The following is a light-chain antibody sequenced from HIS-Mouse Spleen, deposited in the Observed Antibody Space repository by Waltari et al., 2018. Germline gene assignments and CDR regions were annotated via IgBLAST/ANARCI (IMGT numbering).Light chain of an antibody. V-gene: IGLV1-44*01. Sequence: QSVLTQPPSASGTPGQRVTIPCSGSIPNTGINTVNWYQQLPGTAPKLLIYSNNQRPSGVPDRFSGSKSGTSASLAISGLQSEDEADYYCAAWDDSLNGPVFGGGTKLTVL. CDR1: IPNTGINT. J-gene: IGLJ3*02. CDR3: AAWDDSLNGPV. CDR2: SNN.